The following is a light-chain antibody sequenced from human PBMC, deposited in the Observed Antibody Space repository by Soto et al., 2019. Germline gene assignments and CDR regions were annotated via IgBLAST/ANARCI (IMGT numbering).Light chain of an antibody. J-gene: IGKJ4*01. Sequence: DLHLTQSPSSLSASVGDRVTITCRASQAITNNLAWYQQKPGNPPKLLIYEESTLHSGVPSRFSGRIVGTQFILTIDSLQPEDFATYYCQQVKSYPRTFGGGTKVEIK. V-gene: IGKV1-9*01. CDR1: QAITNN. CDR2: EES. CDR3: QQVKSYPRT.